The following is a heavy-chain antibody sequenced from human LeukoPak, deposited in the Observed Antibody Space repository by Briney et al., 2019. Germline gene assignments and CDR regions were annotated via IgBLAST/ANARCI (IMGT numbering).Heavy chain of an antibody. D-gene: IGHD3-10*01. CDR3: AKRGVGELKFDY. V-gene: IGHV3-23*01. Sequence: PGGSLRLSCAASGFTFSTHAMHWVRQAPGKGLEWVSGISGSGGTTYYADSVKGRFTISRDNSRNTLYLQMNSLRAEDTAVYYCAKRGVGELKFDYWGQGTLVTVSS. CDR1: GFTFSTHA. CDR2: ISGSGGTT. J-gene: IGHJ4*02.